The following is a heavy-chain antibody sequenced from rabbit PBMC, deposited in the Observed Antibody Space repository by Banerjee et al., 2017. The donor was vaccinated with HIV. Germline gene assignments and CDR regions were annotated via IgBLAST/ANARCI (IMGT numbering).Heavy chain of an antibody. V-gene: IGHV1S45*01. CDR3: ARVLYAGYGAATEGYNL. D-gene: IGHD7-1*01. CDR2: IYPTYGAT. Sequence: EESGGDLVKPEGSLTLTCTASGFSFSSSYWICWVRQAPGKGLEWIACIYPTYGATDYPNWLNGRFTISLDSAKTTVFLQMTSLTASDTATYFCARVLYAGYGAATEGYNLWGQGPLVTVS. CDR1: GFSFSSSYW. J-gene: IGHJ4*01.